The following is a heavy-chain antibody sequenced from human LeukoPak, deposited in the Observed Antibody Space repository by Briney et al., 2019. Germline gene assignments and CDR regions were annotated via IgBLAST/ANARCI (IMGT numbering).Heavy chain of an antibody. D-gene: IGHD3-22*01. CDR1: GFTFSSYA. CDR3: AKDPTTYYDSSGYGRYNWFDP. J-gene: IGHJ5*02. Sequence: GGSLRLSCAASGFTFSSYAMSWVRQAPGKGLEWVSGISGSCGSTYYADSVKGRFTISRDNSKNTLYLQMNSLRAEDTAVYYCAKDPTTYYDSSGYGRYNWFDPWGQGTLVTVSS. CDR2: ISGSCGST. V-gene: IGHV3-23*01.